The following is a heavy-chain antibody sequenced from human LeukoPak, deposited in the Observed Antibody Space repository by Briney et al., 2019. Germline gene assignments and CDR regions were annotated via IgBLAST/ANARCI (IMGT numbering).Heavy chain of an antibody. Sequence: SETLSLTCTVSGGSISSYYWGWIRQPPGKGLEWIGSIYYSGSTYYNPSLKSRVTISVDTSKNQFSLKLSSVTAADTAVYYCARVEYSSSWHLDYWGQGTLVTVSS. D-gene: IGHD6-13*01. V-gene: IGHV4-39*07. CDR3: ARVEYSSSWHLDY. J-gene: IGHJ4*02. CDR1: GGSISSYY. CDR2: IYYSGST.